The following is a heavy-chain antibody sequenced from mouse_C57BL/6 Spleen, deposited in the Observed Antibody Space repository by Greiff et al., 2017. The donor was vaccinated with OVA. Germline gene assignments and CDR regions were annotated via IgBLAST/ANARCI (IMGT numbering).Heavy chain of an antibody. J-gene: IGHJ4*01. D-gene: IGHD2-4*01. V-gene: IGHV1-76*01. CDR3: AVYYDYDGGYAMDY. Sequence: QVQLQQSGAELVRPGASVKLSCKASGYTFTDYYINWVKQRPGQGLEWIARIYPGSGNTYYNEKFKGKATLTAEKSSSTAYMQLSSLTSEDSAVYFCAVYYDYDGGYAMDYWGQGTSVTVSS. CDR2: IYPGSGNT. CDR1: GYTFTDYY.